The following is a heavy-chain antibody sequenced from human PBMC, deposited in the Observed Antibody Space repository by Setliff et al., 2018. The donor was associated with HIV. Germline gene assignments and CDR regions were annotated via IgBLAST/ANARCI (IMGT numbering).Heavy chain of an antibody. CDR2: MYYRGST. CDR3: ARQGSLCPDCYLDS. Sequence: SETLSLTCTVSGGSISRGAYYWGWIRQPPGKGLEWIGNMYYRGSTYYNPSLKSRVIISVDTSKNQFSLKLSSVTAADTAVYYCARQGSLCPDCYLDSWGQGTLVTVSS. J-gene: IGHJ4*02. V-gene: IGHV4-39*01. D-gene: IGHD2-21*01. CDR1: GGSISRGAYY.